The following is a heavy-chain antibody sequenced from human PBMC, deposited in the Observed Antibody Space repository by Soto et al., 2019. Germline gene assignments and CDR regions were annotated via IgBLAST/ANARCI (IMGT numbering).Heavy chain of an antibody. D-gene: IGHD6-6*01. J-gene: IGHJ3*01. CDR2: ISSTGTTI. Sequence: QEHLVESGGGLVKPGGSLRLSCAASGFTLSDYYMSWIRQAPGEGLEWVSYISSTGTTIYYADSVKGRFSISRDNAKNSLYLEMNSLRADDTAVYYCASRPAFDLWGQGTLVTVSS. CDR3: ASRPAFDL. CDR1: GFTLSDYY. V-gene: IGHV3-11*01.